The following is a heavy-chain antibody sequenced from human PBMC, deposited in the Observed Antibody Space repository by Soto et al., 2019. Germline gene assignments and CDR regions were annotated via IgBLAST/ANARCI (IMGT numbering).Heavy chain of an antibody. CDR2: IYSGGET. J-gene: IGHJ4*02. D-gene: IGHD4-17*01. CDR1: GFSVSDSY. CDR3: ARDSISYGPGVNDY. Sequence: DVQLVESGGGLIQPGGYLRLSCAASGFSVSDSYLSWVRQAPGKGLEWVSIIYSGGETYYADSLKGRFTISRDSSNNMLYLQMNNLRAEDTAVYYCARDSISYGPGVNDYWGQGTLVTVSS. V-gene: IGHV3-53*01.